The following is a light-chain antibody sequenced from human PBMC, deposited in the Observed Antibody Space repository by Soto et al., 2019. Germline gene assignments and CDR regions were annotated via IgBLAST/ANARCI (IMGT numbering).Light chain of an antibody. V-gene: IGLV2-14*01. CDR1: SSDVGGYNY. Sequence: QSVLTQPASVSGSPGQSITISCTGTSSDVGGYNYVSWYQQHPCKAPKLMIYDVSNRPSGVSNRFSASKSGNTASLTISGLQAEDEADYYCSSYTTSSTLVVFGGGTKLTVL. CDR2: DVS. CDR3: SSYTTSSTLVV. J-gene: IGLJ2*01.